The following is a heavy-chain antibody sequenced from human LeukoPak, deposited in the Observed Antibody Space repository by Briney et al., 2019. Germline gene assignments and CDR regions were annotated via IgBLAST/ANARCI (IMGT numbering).Heavy chain of an antibody. CDR2: IWYDGSNK. J-gene: IGHJ3*02. CDR3: ARDFYYYGSGSYLAFDI. CDR1: GFTFSSYG. V-gene: IGHV3-33*01. D-gene: IGHD3-10*01. Sequence: GGSLRLSCAASGFTFSSYGMHWVRQAPGKGLEWVAVIWYDGSNKYYADSVKGRFTISRDNSKNTLYLQMNSLRAEDTAVYYCARDFYYYGSGSYLAFDIWGQGTMVTVSS.